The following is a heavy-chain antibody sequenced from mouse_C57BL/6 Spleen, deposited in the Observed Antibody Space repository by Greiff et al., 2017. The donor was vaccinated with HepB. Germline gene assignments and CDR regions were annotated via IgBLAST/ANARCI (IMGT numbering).Heavy chain of an antibody. J-gene: IGHJ2*01. D-gene: IGHD1-1*01. Sequence: VQLQQSGTVLARPGASVKMSCKTSGYTFTSYWMHWVKQRPGQGLEWIGAIYPGNSDTSYNQKFKGKAKLTAVTSASTAYMELSSLTNEDSAVYYCTIITTVVSYFDYWGQGTTLTVSS. V-gene: IGHV1-5*01. CDR3: TIITTVVSYFDY. CDR2: IYPGNSDT. CDR1: GYTFTSYW.